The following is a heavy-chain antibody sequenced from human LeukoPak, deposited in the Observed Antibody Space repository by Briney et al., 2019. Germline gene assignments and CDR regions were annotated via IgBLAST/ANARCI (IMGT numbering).Heavy chain of an antibody. J-gene: IGHJ4*02. V-gene: IGHV4-34*01. D-gene: IGHD5-18*01. CDR3: ARHDGYSYGSDY. CDR1: GGSFSGYY. Sequence: SETLSLTCAVYGGSFSGYYWSWIRQPPGKGLEWIGEINHSGSTNYNPSLKSRVTISVDTSKNQFSLKLSSVTAADTAVYYCARHDGYSYGSDYWGQGTLVTVSS. CDR2: INHSGST.